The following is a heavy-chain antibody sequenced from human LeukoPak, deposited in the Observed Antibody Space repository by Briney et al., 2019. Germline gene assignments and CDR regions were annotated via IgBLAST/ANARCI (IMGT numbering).Heavy chain of an antibody. Sequence: GGSLRLSCAASGFTFSSYGMHWVCQAPGKGLEWVAFIRYDGSNKYYADSVKGRFTISRDNSKNTVYLQMNSLRPEDTAVYYCAKDLKRGYSYGYWAFTPGYWGQGTLVTVSS. J-gene: IGHJ4*02. D-gene: IGHD5-18*01. CDR1: GFTFSSYG. V-gene: IGHV3-30*02. CDR2: IRYDGSNK. CDR3: AKDLKRGYSYGYWAFTPGY.